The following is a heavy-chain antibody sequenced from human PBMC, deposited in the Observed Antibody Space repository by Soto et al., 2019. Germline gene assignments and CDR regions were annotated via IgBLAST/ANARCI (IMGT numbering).Heavy chain of an antibody. Sequence: VGSLRLSCAVSGFYFRNYGINWVRQAPGKGLEWVSSVSKSDYTYYSESVKGRFTISRDNVKNSVSLQMNNLRAEDTGVYYCSREDSIIIPAVADFWGQGTLVTVSS. V-gene: IGHV3-21*01. CDR2: VSKSDYT. J-gene: IGHJ4*02. D-gene: IGHD6-19*01. CDR3: SREDSIIIPAVADF. CDR1: GFYFRNYG.